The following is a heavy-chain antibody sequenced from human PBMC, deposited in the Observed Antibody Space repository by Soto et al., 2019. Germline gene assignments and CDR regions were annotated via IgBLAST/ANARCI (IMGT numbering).Heavy chain of an antibody. V-gene: IGHV3-7*01. CDR1: GFNFTSYW. CDR3: ARDLGRTAAGYYYYYAMDV. Sequence: PGGSLRLSCAASGFNFTSYWMNWVRQAPGKGLEWVANIKEDGSEKVFEDSVKGRFTISRDNAKNSLYLQMNSLRAEDTAVYYCARDLGRTAAGYYYYYAMDVWGQGTTVTVSS. D-gene: IGHD2-2*01. J-gene: IGHJ6*02. CDR2: IKEDGSEK.